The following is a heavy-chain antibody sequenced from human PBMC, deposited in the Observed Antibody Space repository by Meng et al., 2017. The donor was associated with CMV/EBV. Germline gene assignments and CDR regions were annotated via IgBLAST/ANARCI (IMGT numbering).Heavy chain of an antibody. CDR1: GFTFSSYG. D-gene: IGHD3-16*01. V-gene: IGHV3-30*02. J-gene: IGHJ6*02. CDR3: AKASRWGDLFYGMDV. Sequence: GGSLRLSCAASGFTFSSYGMHWVRQAPGKGLEWVAFIRYDGSNQYYADSVKGRFTISRDNSKNTLYLQMNSLRAEDTAVYYCAKASRWGDLFYGMDVWGQGTTVTVSS. CDR2: IRYDGSNQ.